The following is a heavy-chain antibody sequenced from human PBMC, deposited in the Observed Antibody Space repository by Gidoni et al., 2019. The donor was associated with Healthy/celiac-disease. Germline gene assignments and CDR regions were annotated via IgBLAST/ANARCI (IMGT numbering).Heavy chain of an antibody. CDR2: ISGSGGSK. Sequence: EVQLLESGGGLVQPEGSLRLSSAASGFTFSRYAMGWVRQAPGKGLEWVSAISGSGGSKYYADTEKGRFTNSRDNYKNTLYLKMNSLRAEDTAVYYCAKMGIMVYAMEFYYYGMDVWGQGTTVTVSS. CDR3: AKMGIMVYAMEFYYYGMDV. J-gene: IGHJ6*02. V-gene: IGHV3-23*01. CDR1: GFTFSRYA. D-gene: IGHD2-8*01.